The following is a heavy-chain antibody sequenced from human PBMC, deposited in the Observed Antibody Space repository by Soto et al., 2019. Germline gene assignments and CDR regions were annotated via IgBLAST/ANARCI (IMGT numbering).Heavy chain of an antibody. CDR3: GRVVEGATRHTDSDS. CDR1: GVSIHNSHSF. D-gene: IGHD2-15*01. V-gene: IGHV4-39*02. CDR2: VYHSGGS. J-gene: IGHJ5*02. Sequence: SETLSLTCAISGVSIHNSHSFWGWIRQPPGKGLEFIGSVYHSGGSYYNPSLKGRVTISVDTSNNQISLRVNSVTAADTAVYYCGRVVEGATRHTDSDSWGQGMLVTVSS.